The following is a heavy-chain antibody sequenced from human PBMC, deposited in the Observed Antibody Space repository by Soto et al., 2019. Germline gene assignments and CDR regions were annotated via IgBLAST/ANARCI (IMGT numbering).Heavy chain of an antibody. J-gene: IGHJ4*02. CDR3: ARALPPVDY. V-gene: IGHV1-18*01. CDR2: ISAYNSNT. Sequence: QIQLVQSGAEVKKPGASVKVSCKASGYTFSSYHITWGRQAPGQGLEWMGWISAYNSNTDYAQNPQGRATMTTDHSPSTADMELRSLRSDDKAVYYCARALPPVDYWGQGPLVTVS. CDR1: GYTFSSYH.